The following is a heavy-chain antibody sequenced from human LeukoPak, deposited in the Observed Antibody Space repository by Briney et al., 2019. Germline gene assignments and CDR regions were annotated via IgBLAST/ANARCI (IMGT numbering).Heavy chain of an antibody. CDR1: GFTFGDYA. Sequence: GGSLRLSCTASGFTFGDYAMSWVRQAPGKGLEWVGFIRSKAYGGTTEYAASVKGRFTISRDDSKSIAYLQMNSLKTEDTAVYYCTTRWGYDSSGYNYYFDYWGQGTLVTVSS. D-gene: IGHD3-22*01. V-gene: IGHV3-49*04. CDR2: IRSKAYGGTT. CDR3: TTRWGYDSSGYNYYFDY. J-gene: IGHJ4*02.